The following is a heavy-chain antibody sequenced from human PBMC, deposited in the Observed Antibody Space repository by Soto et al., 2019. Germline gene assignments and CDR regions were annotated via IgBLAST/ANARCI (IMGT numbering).Heavy chain of an antibody. CDR2: INPKSGDT. J-gene: IGHJ4*02. Sequence: QVRLVQSGPEVRRPGASVTVSCKASGYTFTHYFIHWVRRAPGQGLEWMGYINPKSGDTHYSQTFRGRVSMTVDTSTDTASVGLSSLKSDDTAVYFCARVPGHKNSRGDFWGQGTPINVSS. CDR1: GYTFTHYF. D-gene: IGHD3-10*01. CDR3: ARVPGHKNSRGDF. V-gene: IGHV1-2*02.